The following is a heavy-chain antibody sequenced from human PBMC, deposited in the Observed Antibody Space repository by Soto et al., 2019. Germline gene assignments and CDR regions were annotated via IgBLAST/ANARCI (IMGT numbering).Heavy chain of an antibody. CDR1: GGSFSGYY. Sequence: QVQLQQWGAGLLKPSETLSLTCAVYGGSFSGYYWTWIRQPPGTGLDWIGEINHSGSTNYNPSLKTRVTLSVDPSKNQFSLNLTSVTAADTAVYYCARDKITGLFDYWGQGTLVTVSS. CDR3: ARDKITGLFDY. J-gene: IGHJ4*02. V-gene: IGHV4-34*01. CDR2: INHSGST. D-gene: IGHD2-8*02.